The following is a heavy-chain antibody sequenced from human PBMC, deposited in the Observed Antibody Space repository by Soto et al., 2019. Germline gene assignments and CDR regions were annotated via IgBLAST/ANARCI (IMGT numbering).Heavy chain of an antibody. Sequence: EVQLVESGGGLVQRGGSLRLSCAASGFTFGIYSMNWVRQAPGRGLGWISYINGSSSTMYYADSLKGRFIISRDNADNSLYLQMNSLRDADTAVYYCARGDRFRCSGDRCFSDGLFLSWGQGTLVTVSS. CDR3: ARGDRFRCSGDRCFSDGLFLS. CDR2: INGSSSTM. CDR1: GFTFGIYS. V-gene: IGHV3-48*02. D-gene: IGHD2-15*01. J-gene: IGHJ5*02.